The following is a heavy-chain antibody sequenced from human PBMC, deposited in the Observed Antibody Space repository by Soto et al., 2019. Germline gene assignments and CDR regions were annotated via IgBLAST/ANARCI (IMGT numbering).Heavy chain of an antibody. Sequence: QVQLVQSGAEVKKPGASVKVSCKASGYTFTSYGISWVRQAPGQGLEWMGWISAYNGNTNYAQKLQGRVTKTTDTSTSTAYMELRSLRSDDTAVYYCARVSSPMVRGLHGMDVWGQGTTVTVSS. D-gene: IGHD3-10*01. CDR2: ISAYNGNT. V-gene: IGHV1-18*01. CDR1: GYTFTSYG. J-gene: IGHJ6*02. CDR3: ARVSSPMVRGLHGMDV.